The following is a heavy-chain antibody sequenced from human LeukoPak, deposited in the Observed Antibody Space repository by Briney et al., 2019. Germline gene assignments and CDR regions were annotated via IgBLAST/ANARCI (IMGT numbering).Heavy chain of an antibody. V-gene: IGHV3-23*01. CDR3: AKDRVVATPGY. D-gene: IGHD5-12*01. CDR1: GFTFSTFA. CDR2: IFPSGGEI. Sequence: GGSLRLSCAASGFTFSTFAMIWVRQPPGKGLEWVSSIFPSGGEIHYADSVRGRFTISRDNSKSTLSLQMNSLRAEDTAVYYCAKDRVVATPGYWGQGTLVTVSS. J-gene: IGHJ4*02.